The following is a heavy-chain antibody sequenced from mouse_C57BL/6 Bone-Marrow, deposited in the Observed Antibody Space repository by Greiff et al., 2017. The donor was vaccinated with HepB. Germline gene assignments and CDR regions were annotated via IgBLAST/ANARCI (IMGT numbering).Heavy chain of an antibody. CDR1: GYAFSSSW. CDR2: IYPGDGDT. V-gene: IGHV1-82*01. Sequence: VKVVESGPELVKPGASVKISCKASGYAFSSSWMNWVKQRPGKGLEWIGRIYPGDGDTNYNGKFKGKATLTADKSSSTAYMQLSSLTSEDSAVYFCARAGGGRFAYWGQGTLVTVSA. J-gene: IGHJ3*01. CDR3: ARAGGGRFAY.